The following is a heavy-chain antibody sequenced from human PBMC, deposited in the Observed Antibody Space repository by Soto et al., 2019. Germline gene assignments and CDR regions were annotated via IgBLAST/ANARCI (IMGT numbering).Heavy chain of an antibody. V-gene: IGHV4-4*07. CDR3: ASQQQWLED. J-gene: IGHJ4*02. Sequence: SETLSLSCTVSGGSISGYYWSWIRQPAGKGLEWIGRIYTSGSTNYNPSLKRRVTMSVGTSKNQFSLKLSSVTPEDTAVYYCASQQQWLEDWGQGTPVTVSS. D-gene: IGHD6-19*01. CDR1: GGSISGYY. CDR2: IYTSGST.